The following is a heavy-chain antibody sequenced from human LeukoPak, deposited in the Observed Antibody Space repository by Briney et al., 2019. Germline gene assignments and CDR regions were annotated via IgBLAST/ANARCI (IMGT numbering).Heavy chain of an antibody. CDR2: VKNRGDGRTT. V-gene: IGHV3-15*07. D-gene: IGHD3-10*01. CDR3: TTDLYYYGSGSYYTPVY. J-gene: IGHJ4*02. CDR1: TFTKAW. Sequence: GGSLRLSCVVSTFTKAWMNWVRQAPGKGLEWVGRVKNRGDGRTTDYAAPVKGRFTISRDDSKNTLYLQMNSLKTEDTAVYYCTTDLYYYGSGSYYTPVYWGQGTLVTVSS.